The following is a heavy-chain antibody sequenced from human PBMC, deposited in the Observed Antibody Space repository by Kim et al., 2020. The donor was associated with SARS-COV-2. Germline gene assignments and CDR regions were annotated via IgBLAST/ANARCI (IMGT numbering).Heavy chain of an antibody. CDR3: ASRGSSSWYEEYSFDY. CDR1: GGSISSYY. J-gene: IGHJ4*02. Sequence: SETLSLTCTVSGGSISSYYWSWIRQPPGKGLEWIGYIYYSGSTNYNPSLKSRVTISVDTSKNQFSLKLSSVTAADTAVYYCASRGSSSWYEEYSFDYWGQGTLVTVSS. D-gene: IGHD6-13*01. CDR2: IYYSGST. V-gene: IGHV4-59*08.